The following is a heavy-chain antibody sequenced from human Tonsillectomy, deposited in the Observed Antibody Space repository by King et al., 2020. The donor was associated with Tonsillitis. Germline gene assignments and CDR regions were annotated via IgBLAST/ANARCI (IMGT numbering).Heavy chain of an antibody. CDR2: INPNTGGT. CDR1: GYTFTDYY. CDR3: ARDLLEAVAVYFFAY. Sequence: VQLVESGAEVRKPGASVKVSCKASGYTFTDYYIHWVRQAPGQGLEWMGWINPNTGGTNFAQKFQGRVTMTTDTSLGTASMELSRLTSDDTAVYYCARDLLEAVAVYFFAYWGQGTLVTVSS. J-gene: IGHJ4*02. D-gene: IGHD6-19*01. V-gene: IGHV1-2*02.